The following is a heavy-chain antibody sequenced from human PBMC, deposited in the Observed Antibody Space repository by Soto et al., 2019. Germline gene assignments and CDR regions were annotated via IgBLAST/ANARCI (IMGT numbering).Heavy chain of an antibody. CDR1: GFTFSSYA. CDR3: ARRGSGSYYDY. J-gene: IGHJ4*02. CDR2: ISGSGGST. Sequence: EVQLLESGGGLVQPGGSLRLSCAASGFTFSSYAMRWVRQAPGKGLEWVSAISGSGGSTYYADSVKGRFTISRDNSKNTLYSQMNSLRAEDTAVYYCARRGSGSYYDYWGQVTLVTVSS. V-gene: IGHV3-23*01. D-gene: IGHD1-26*01.